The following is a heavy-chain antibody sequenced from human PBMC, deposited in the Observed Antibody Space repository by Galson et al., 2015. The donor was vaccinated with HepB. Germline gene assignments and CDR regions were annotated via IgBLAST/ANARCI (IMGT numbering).Heavy chain of an antibody. CDR1: GFTFSSYA. J-gene: IGHJ4*02. V-gene: IGHV3-23*01. D-gene: IGHD3-10*01. CDR3: ARYALGHNYKDPFDS. CDR2: ISGSGGST. Sequence: SLRLSCAASGFTFSSYAMSWVRQAPGKGLEWVSAISGSGGSTYYADSVKGRFTISRDNSKNTLYLQMNSLRAEDTAVYYCARYALGHNYKDPFDSWGQGTLVTVSS.